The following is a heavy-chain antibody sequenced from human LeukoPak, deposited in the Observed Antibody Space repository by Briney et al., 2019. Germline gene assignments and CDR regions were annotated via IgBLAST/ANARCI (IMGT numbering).Heavy chain of an antibody. CDR2: IYYSGST. CDR1: GGSISSYY. J-gene: IGHJ5*02. Sequence: SETLSLTCTVSGGSISSYYWSWIRQPPGKGLEWIGYIYYSGSTNYNPSLKSRVTISVDTSKNQFSLKLSSVTAADTAVYYCARHPWYGLNWFDPWGQGTLVTVSS. CDR3: ARHPWYGLNWFDP. V-gene: IGHV4-59*08. D-gene: IGHD6-13*01.